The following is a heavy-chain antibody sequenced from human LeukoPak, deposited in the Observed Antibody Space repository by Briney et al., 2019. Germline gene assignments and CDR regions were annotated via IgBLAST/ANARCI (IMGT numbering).Heavy chain of an antibody. CDR3: ARGVGARAFDI. J-gene: IGHJ3*02. V-gene: IGHV3-21*01. D-gene: IGHD1-26*01. Sequence: GGSLRLSCAASGFTFSSYSMNWVRQAPGKGLEWVSSISSSSSYIYYADSVKGRFTISRDNAKNSLYLQMNSLRAEDTAVYYCARGVGARAFDIWGQGTMVTVSS. CDR1: GFTFSSYS. CDR2: ISSSSSYI.